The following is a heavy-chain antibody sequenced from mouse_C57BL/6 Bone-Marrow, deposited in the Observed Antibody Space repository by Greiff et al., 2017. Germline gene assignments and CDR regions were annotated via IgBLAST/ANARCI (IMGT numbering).Heavy chain of an antibody. CDR1: GFNIKDDY. CDR3: KGWLLGAMDY. V-gene: IGHV14-4*01. CDR2: IDPENGDT. D-gene: IGHD2-3*01. Sequence: VQLQQSGAELVRPGASVKLSCTASGFNIKDDYMHWVKQRPEQGLEWIGWIDPENGDTEYASKFQGKATITADTSSNTVYLQLSSLTSEDTAVYYCKGWLLGAMDYWGQGTSVTVSS. J-gene: IGHJ4*01.